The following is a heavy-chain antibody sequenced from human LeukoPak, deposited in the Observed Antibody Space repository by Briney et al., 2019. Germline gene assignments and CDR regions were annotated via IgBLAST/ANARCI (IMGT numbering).Heavy chain of an antibody. V-gene: IGHV4-30-2*01. D-gene: IGHD3-10*01. CDR2: IYHSGST. J-gene: IGHJ4*02. CDR1: GGSISSGGYS. CDR3: ARGGSSGYYFDY. Sequence: PSETLSLTCAVSGGSISSGGYSWSWIWQPPGKGLEWIGYIYHSGSTYYNPSLKSRATISVDRSKNQFSLKLSSVTAADTAVYYCARGGSSGYYFDYWGQGTLVTVSS.